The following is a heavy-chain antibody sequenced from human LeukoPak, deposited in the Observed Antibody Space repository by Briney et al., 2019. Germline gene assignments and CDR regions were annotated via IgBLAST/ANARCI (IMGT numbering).Heavy chain of an antibody. J-gene: IGHJ3*02. Sequence: GGSLRLSCAASGFTFSSYTMNWVRQAPGKGLEWVSCISSTGGYTYYADSVKGRFTISRDNAGHSVYLQMNSLRAEDTAVYYCARDRGYDSAEVSFDIWGQGTMVTVSS. D-gene: IGHD3-22*01. CDR3: ARDRGYDSAEVSFDI. CDR2: ISSTGGYT. CDR1: GFTFSSYT. V-gene: IGHV3-21*01.